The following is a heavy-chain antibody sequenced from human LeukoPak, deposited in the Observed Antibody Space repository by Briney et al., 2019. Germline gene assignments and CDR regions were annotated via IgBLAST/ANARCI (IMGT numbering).Heavy chain of an antibody. D-gene: IGHD2-21*01. J-gene: IGHJ4*02. V-gene: IGHV3-23*01. CDR2: ISETGRST. Sequence: GGSLRLSCVASGFTFSTFATNWVRQAPGKGLEWVSTISETGRSTYYADSVKGQFTISRDNSKNTLYLQMNSLRAEDTAVYYCAKDLTLYGDFPYFDYWGRGTLVTVSS. CDR1: GFTFSTFA. CDR3: AKDLTLYGDFPYFDY.